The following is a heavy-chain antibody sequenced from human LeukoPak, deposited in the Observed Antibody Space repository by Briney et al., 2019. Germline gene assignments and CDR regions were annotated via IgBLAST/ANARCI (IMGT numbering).Heavy chain of an antibody. CDR3: AKDSGSSSWYLDY. CDR2: IRYDGSNE. CDR1: GFTFSNYG. D-gene: IGHD6-13*01. J-gene: IGHJ4*02. Sequence: GGSLRLSCAASGFTFSNYGMHWVRQAPGKGLEWVAFIRYDGSNEYYIDSVKGRFTISRDNSKNTLYLQMNSLRAEDTAVYYCAKDSGSSSWYLDYWGQGTLVTVSS. V-gene: IGHV3-30*02.